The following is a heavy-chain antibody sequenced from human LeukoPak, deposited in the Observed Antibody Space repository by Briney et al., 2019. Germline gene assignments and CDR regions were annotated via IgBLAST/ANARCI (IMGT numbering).Heavy chain of an antibody. CDR2: ISSSGSSI. CDR1: GFTFTDYY. CDR3: ARVYHDAFDI. V-gene: IGHV3-11*01. Sequence: PGGSLRLPCAASGFTFTDYYMSWIRQAPGKGLEWVSYISSSGSSIYNADTVQGRFTISRDNAKKSLYLQMNSLRAEDSAVYFCARVYHDAFDIWGQGTMVTVSS. D-gene: IGHD1-14*01. J-gene: IGHJ3*02.